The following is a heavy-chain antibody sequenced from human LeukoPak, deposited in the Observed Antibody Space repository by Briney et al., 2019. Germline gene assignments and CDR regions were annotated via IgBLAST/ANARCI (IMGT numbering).Heavy chain of an antibody. Sequence: GGSLRLSCAASGFTFSDYYMSWIRQAPGKGLGWVSYISSSGSTIYYADSVKGRFTISRDNAKNSLYLQMNSLRAEDTAVYYCARDSYYDSSGYFLAFDIWGQGTMVTVSS. D-gene: IGHD3-22*01. V-gene: IGHV3-11*04. CDR1: GFTFSDYY. CDR2: ISSSGSTI. J-gene: IGHJ3*02. CDR3: ARDSYYDSSGYFLAFDI.